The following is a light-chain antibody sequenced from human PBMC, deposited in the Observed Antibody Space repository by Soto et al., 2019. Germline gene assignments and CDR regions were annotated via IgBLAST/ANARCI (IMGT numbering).Light chain of an antibody. Sequence: IVLTQSPGTLSLYPGERATLSCRASQSVSSSLAWYQQKPGQAPRLLIYDASNRATGIPARFSGSGSGTDFTLTISSLEPEDFAVYYCQQRSNWPPDFGQGTRLEIK. CDR1: QSVSSS. CDR2: DAS. J-gene: IGKJ5*01. CDR3: QQRSNWPPD. V-gene: IGKV3-11*01.